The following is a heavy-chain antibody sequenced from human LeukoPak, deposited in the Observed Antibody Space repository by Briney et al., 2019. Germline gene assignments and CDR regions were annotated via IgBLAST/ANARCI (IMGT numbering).Heavy chain of an antibody. D-gene: IGHD3-10*01. Sequence: GGSLRLSCAASGFTFSDYYMSWIRQAPGKGLEWVSYISSSSSYTNYADSVKGRFTISRDNAKNSLYLQMNSLRAEETAVYYCARSRLWFGGGGAFDIWGQGTMVTVSS. CDR3: ARSRLWFGGGGAFDI. CDR1: GFTFSDYY. J-gene: IGHJ3*02. V-gene: IGHV3-11*03. CDR2: ISSSSSYT.